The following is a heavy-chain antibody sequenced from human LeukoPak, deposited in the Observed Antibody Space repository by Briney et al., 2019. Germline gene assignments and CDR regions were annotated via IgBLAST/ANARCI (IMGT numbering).Heavy chain of an antibody. J-gene: IGHJ5*02. Sequence: GGSLRLSCAASGFTFSSYAIHWVRQAPGKGLEWLAAISFDGSNKYYADSVKGRFTISRDNSKNTLYLQMNSLRPEDTAVYYCARGLEMSTVTWGQGTLVTVSS. CDR3: ARGLEMSTVT. CDR2: ISFDGSNK. D-gene: IGHD5-24*01. V-gene: IGHV3-30-3*01. CDR1: GFTFSSYA.